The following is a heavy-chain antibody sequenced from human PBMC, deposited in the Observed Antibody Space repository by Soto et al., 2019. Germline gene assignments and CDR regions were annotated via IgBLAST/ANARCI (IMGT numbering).Heavy chain of an antibody. Sequence: QVQVVESGGGVVQPGRSLRLSCAASGFTFSNYGMHWIRQAPGKGLGWVAVIWYDGSNKYYADSVKGRFTISRDNSKNTLYLNMSSLRAADTAVYYCATALETGDYWGQGTLVTVSS. CDR2: IWYDGSNK. CDR3: ATALETGDY. J-gene: IGHJ4*02. D-gene: IGHD3-10*01. CDR1: GFTFSNYG. V-gene: IGHV3-33*01.